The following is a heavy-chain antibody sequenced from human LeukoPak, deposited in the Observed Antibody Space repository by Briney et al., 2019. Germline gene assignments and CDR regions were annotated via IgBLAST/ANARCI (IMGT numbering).Heavy chain of an antibody. D-gene: IGHD2/OR15-2a*01. CDR2: VSATGGRT. Sequence: QAGGSLRLSCAASGFTFSSYAINWVRQAPGKGLEGVSTVSATGGRTYYADSVKGRLTISRDNSKNTLYLQMNSLRAEDTAVYYCAKSPSNNFYYFDYWGQGILVTVSS. J-gene: IGHJ4*02. CDR1: GFTFSSYA. CDR3: AKSPSNNFYYFDY. V-gene: IGHV3-23*01.